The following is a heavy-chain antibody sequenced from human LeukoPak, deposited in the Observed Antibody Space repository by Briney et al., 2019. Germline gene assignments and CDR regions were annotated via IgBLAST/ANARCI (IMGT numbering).Heavy chain of an antibody. V-gene: IGHV4-31*03. CDR3: ARAIGYCSSTSCYTYDY. CDR1: GGSISSGGYY. CDR2: IYYSGST. Sequence: PSETLSLTCTVSGGSISSGGYYWSWLRQHPGKGLEWIGYIYYSGSTYYNPSLKSRVTISVDTSKNQFSLKLSSVTAADTAVYYCARAIGYCSSTSCYTYDYWGQGTLVTVSS. D-gene: IGHD2-2*02. J-gene: IGHJ4*02.